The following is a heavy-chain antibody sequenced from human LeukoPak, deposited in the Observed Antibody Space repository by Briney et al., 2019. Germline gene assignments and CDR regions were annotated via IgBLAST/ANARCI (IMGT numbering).Heavy chain of an antibody. D-gene: IGHD2-2*01. Sequence: ASVKVSCKASGYTFTGYYMHWVRQAPGQGLEWMGIINPSGGSTSYAQKFQGRVTMTRDTSTSTVYMELSSLRSEDTAAYYCAGTPGYCSSTSCYAFDIWGQATMVTVSS. J-gene: IGHJ3*02. V-gene: IGHV1-46*01. CDR2: INPSGGST. CDR3: AGTPGYCSSTSCYAFDI. CDR1: GYTFTGYY.